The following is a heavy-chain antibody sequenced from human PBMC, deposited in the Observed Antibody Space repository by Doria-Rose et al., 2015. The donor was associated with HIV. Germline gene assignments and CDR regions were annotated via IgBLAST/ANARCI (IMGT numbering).Heavy chain of an antibody. D-gene: IGHD6-13*01. V-gene: IGHV2-26*01. J-gene: IGHJ4*02. CDR1: GVSLSSPGMG. CDR2: LFSDDER. Sequence: QITLKESGPVLVKPTETLTLTCTVSGVSLSSPGMGVSWIRQPPGKALEWLANLFSDDERSYKTSLKSRLTISRGTSKSQVVLTMTDMDPVDTATYYCARIKSSRWYHKYYFDFWGQGTLVLVSA. CDR3: ARIKSSRWYHKYYFDF.